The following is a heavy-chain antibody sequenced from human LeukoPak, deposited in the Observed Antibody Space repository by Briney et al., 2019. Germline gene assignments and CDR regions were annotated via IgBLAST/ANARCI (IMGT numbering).Heavy chain of an antibody. CDR2: IIPILGIA. Sequence: SVKVSCKASGGTFSSYAISWVRQAPGQGLEWMGRIIPILGIANYAQKFQGRVTITADKSTSTACMELSSLRSEDTAVYYCARDNRVGVVVAARHYWGQGTLVTVSS. V-gene: IGHV1-69*04. D-gene: IGHD2-15*01. J-gene: IGHJ4*02. CDR3: ARDNRVGVVVAARHY. CDR1: GGTFSSYA.